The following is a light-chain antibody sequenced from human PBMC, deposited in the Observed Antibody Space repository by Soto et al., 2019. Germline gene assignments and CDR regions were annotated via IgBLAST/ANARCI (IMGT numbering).Light chain of an antibody. J-gene: IGKJ1*01. V-gene: IGKV3-15*01. CDR2: GAS. Sequence: EIVMTQSPATLSVSPGERATLSCRASQSVYSKLAWYQQKPGQAPRLLIYGASTRATDIPARFSGSGSGTEFTLTITSPQSGDFAVYYCQQYNSWPGTFGQGTKVDI. CDR3: QQYNSWPGT. CDR1: QSVYSK.